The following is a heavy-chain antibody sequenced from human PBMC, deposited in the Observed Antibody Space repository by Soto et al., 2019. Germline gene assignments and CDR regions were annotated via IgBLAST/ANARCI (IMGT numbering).Heavy chain of an antibody. D-gene: IGHD6-19*01. V-gene: IGHV4-59*01. J-gene: IGHJ4*02. Sequence: SDTLSLTCTVSGLSISSYYLSWIRQPPGKGLEWIGYIYYSGSTNYNPSLKSRVTISVDTSKNQFSLKLSSVTAADTAVYYCARVAHSSALIDYWGQGNLVTVSS. CDR2: IYYSGST. CDR3: ARVAHSSALIDY. CDR1: GLSISSYY.